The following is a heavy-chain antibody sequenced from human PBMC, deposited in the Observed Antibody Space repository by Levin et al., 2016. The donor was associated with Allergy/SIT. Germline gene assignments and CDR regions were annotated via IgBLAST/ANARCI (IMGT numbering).Heavy chain of an antibody. V-gene: IGHV4-34*01. D-gene: IGHD3-10*01. CDR1: GGSFSGYY. Sequence: SETLSLTCAVYGGSFSGYYWSWIRQPPGKGLEWIGEINHSGSTNYNPSLKSRVTISVDTSKNQFSLKLSSVTAADTAVYYCARKWFGERNDAFDVWGQGTLVTVSS. J-gene: IGHJ3*01. CDR2: INHSGST. CDR3: ARKWFGERNDAFDV.